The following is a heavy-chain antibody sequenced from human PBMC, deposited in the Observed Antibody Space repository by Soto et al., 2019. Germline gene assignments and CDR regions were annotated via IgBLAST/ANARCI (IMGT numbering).Heavy chain of an antibody. J-gene: IGHJ3*02. CDR1: GYSFTSYW. V-gene: IGHV5-51*01. CDR2: IYPCDSDT. Sequence: GESLKISCKGSGYSFTSYWIDWLRQMPGKGLEWMGIIYPCDSDTRYSPSFQGQVTISADRSISTAYLQLSSLKASDTAMYYCGREGLYYYDRSGYNPFAIGAQGTIVTVAS. CDR3: GREGLYYYDRSGYNPFAI. D-gene: IGHD3-22*01.